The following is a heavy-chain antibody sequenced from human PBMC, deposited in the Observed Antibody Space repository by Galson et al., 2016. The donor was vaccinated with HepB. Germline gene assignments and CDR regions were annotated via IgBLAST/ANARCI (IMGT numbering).Heavy chain of an antibody. CDR3: AKKEGVAARNHYYSYHGMDV. J-gene: IGHJ2*01. V-gene: IGHV1-18*01. CDR1: GYTFTTYD. Sequence: SVKVSCKASGYTFTTYDISWVRQAPGQGLEWMGWISPYSGNTNYAQKFQGRATMSTDTSTSTAYMELRSLRSDDTAVYYCAKKEGVAARNHYYSYHGMDVWGRGTLVTVSS. CDR2: ISPYSGNT. D-gene: IGHD6-6*01.